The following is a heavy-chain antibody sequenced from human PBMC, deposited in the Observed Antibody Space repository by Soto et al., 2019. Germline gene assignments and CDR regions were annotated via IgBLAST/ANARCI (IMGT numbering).Heavy chain of an antibody. CDR1: GFTFSSYG. CDR2: ISYDGSNK. Sequence: GGSLRLSCAASGFTFSSYGMHWVRQAPGKGLEWVAVISYDGSNKYYADSVKGRFTISRDNSKNTLYLQMNSLRAEDTAVYYCAKVPEKWYYYYGMDVWGQGTTVTVSS. V-gene: IGHV3-30*18. CDR3: AKVPEKWYYYYGMDV. J-gene: IGHJ6*02. D-gene: IGHD1-26*01.